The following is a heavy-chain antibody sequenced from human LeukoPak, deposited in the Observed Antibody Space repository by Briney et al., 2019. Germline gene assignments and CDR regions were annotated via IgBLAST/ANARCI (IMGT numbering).Heavy chain of an antibody. CDR2: IASKTDGGTT. Sequence: GGSLRLSCAASGFTFSSYAMSWVRQAPGKGLEWVGRIASKTDGGTTDYAAPVKGRFTISRDDSKNTLFLQMNSLKTEDTAVYYCTTGIRGDCGQGTLVTVSS. CDR1: GFTFSSYA. J-gene: IGHJ4*02. V-gene: IGHV3-15*04. CDR3: TTGIRGD.